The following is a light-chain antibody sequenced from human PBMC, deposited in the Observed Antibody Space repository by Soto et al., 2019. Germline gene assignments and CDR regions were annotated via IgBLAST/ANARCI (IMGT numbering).Light chain of an antibody. J-gene: IGKJ4*01. Sequence: IIITPSPATPSLSPRERTTPSSTASENVGTNLAWYQQKPGQAPRLLIYGSSTRATGIPATFSGSGSGTEFTLTISSLQSEESAIYYCQQYNNWGLSFGGGTKV. V-gene: IGKV3D-15*01. CDR3: QQYNNWGLS. CDR1: ENVGTN. CDR2: GSS.